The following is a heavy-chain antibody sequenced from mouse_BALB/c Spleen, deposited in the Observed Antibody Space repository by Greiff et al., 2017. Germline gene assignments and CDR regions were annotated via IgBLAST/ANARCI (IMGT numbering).Heavy chain of an antibody. CDR2: ISSGGSYT. D-gene: IGHD4-1*01. CDR1: GFTFSSYT. Sequence: EVMVVESGGGLVKPGGSLKLSCAASGFTFSSYTMSWVRQTPEKRLEWVATISSGGSYTYYPDSVKGRFTISRDNAKNTLYLQMSSLKSEDTAMYYCTRDGTGTPFDYWGQGTTLTVSS. J-gene: IGHJ2*01. V-gene: IGHV5-6-4*01. CDR3: TRDGTGTPFDY.